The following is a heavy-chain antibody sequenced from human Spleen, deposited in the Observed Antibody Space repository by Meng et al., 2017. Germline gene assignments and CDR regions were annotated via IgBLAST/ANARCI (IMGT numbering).Heavy chain of an antibody. D-gene: IGHD3-22*01. CDR3: ARDLWRSYYDSSAKDY. J-gene: IGHJ4*02. CDR1: GGSISSTSSY. Sequence: SETLSLTCIVSGGSISSTSSYWGWIRQPPGKGLEWIGNIYYSGSTYYNPSLKSRLTISVDKSKNQFSLHLSPVTAADTAVYYCARDLWRSYYDSSAKDYWGQGTLVTVSS. CDR2: IYYSGST. V-gene: IGHV4-39*07.